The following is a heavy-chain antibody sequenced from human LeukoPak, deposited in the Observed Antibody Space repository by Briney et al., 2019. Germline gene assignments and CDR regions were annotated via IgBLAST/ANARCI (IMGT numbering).Heavy chain of an antibody. CDR2: IRYDGSTK. CDR3: AKEGSEDFVLMVYAQAFDY. CDR1: GFTFSRNN. J-gene: IGHJ4*02. Sequence: GGSLRLSCAASGFTFSRNNMHWVRQAPGKGLEWVAFIRYDGSTKYYADSVKGRFTISRDNSKNTPYLQMNSLRAEDTAVYYCAKEGSEDFVLMVYAQAFDYWGQGTLVTVSS. D-gene: IGHD2-8*01. V-gene: IGHV3-30*02.